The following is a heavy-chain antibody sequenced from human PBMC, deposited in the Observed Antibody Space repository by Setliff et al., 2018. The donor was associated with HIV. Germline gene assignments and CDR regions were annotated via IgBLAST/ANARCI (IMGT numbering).Heavy chain of an antibody. CDR3: ARHVARFDYDTGGYYVSHFDY. D-gene: IGHD3-22*01. J-gene: IGHJ4*02. CDR1: GGSISNYY. V-gene: IGHV4-59*01. CDR2: ISYTGTT. Sequence: SETLSLTCTVSGGSISNYYWCWIRQPPGKGLEWIGYISYTGTTKYSPSLKSRVTISVDTSKNQFSVRLSSVSAADTAVYFCARHVARFDYDTGGYYVSHFDYWGQGTQVTVSS.